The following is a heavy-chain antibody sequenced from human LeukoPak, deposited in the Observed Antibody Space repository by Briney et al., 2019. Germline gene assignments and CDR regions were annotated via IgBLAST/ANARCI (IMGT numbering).Heavy chain of an antibody. D-gene: IGHD3-16*02. CDR3: AKDVRGLGPYFMITFGGVIVEGFDY. V-gene: IGHV3-23*01. J-gene: IGHJ4*02. CDR2: ISGSGGST. CDR1: GFTFSSYA. Sequence: GGSLRLSCAASGFTFSSYAMSWVRQAPGKGLEWVSAISGSGGSTYYAASVKGRFTIPRDNSKNTLYLQMNSLRAEDTAVYYCAKDVRGLGPYFMITFGGVIVEGFDYWGQGTLVTVSS.